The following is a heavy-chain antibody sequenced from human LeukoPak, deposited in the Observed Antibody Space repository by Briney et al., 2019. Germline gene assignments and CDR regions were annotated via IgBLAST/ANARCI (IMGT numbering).Heavy chain of an antibody. CDR3: AKDLDDGVATNYYYGMDV. V-gene: IGHV3-23*01. J-gene: IGHJ6*02. CDR2: ISGSGGST. Sequence: GGSLRPSCAASGFTFSSYAMSWVRQAPGKGLEWVSAISGSGGSTYYADSVKGRFTISRDNSKNTLYLQMNSLRAEDTAVYYCAKDLDDGVATNYYYGMDVWGQGTTVTVSS. CDR1: GFTFSSYA. D-gene: IGHD3/OR15-3a*01.